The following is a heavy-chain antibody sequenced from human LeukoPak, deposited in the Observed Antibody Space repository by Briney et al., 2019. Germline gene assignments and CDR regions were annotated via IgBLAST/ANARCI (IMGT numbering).Heavy chain of an antibody. Sequence: GGSLRLSCAASGFTFTTYWMSWVRQAPGKGLEWVSAISGSGGSTYYADSVKGRFTISRDNSKNTLYLQMNSLRAEDTAVYYCAKGGQWLALFDYRGQGTLVTVSS. V-gene: IGHV3-23*01. D-gene: IGHD6-19*01. CDR1: GFTFTTYW. CDR3: AKGGQWLALFDY. J-gene: IGHJ4*02. CDR2: ISGSGGST.